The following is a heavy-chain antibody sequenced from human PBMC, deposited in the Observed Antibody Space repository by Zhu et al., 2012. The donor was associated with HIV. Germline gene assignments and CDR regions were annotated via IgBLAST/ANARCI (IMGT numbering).Heavy chain of an antibody. J-gene: IGHJ3*02. V-gene: IGHV4-30-4*08. D-gene: IGHD1-1*01. CDR2: IYYSGST. CDR3: ARGTTGTRREGVAFDI. Sequence: QVQLQESGPGLVKPSQTLSLTCTVSGGSISSGDYYWSWIRQPPGKGLEWIGYIYYSGSTYYNPSLKSRVTISVDTSKNQFSLKLSSVTAADTAVYYCARGTTGTRREGVAFDIWGQGTMVTGLF. CDR1: GGSISSGDYY.